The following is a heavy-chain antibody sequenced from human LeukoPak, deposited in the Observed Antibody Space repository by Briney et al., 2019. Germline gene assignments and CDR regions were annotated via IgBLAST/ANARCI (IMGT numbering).Heavy chain of an antibody. CDR3: TRDEFGSSLHVSTFDI. Sequence: GVLRLSCTTSGFTFGDYAMSWFRQAPGKGLEWVGFIKSKAYGGTTEYAASVKDRFIISRDDSKSIAYLQMNSLKTGDTAVYYCTRDEFGSSLHVSTFDIWGQGTMVTVSS. J-gene: IGHJ3*02. V-gene: IGHV3-49*03. CDR2: IKSKAYGGTT. D-gene: IGHD3-10*01. CDR1: GFTFGDYA.